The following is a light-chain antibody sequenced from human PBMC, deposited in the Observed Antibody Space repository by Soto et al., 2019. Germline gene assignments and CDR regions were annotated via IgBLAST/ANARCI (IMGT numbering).Light chain of an antibody. CDR3: QQYGSSPWT. Sequence: EIVLTQSPGTLSLSPGERATLSCRASQSLSNNFLAWYQQKPGQAPRLLIYGASTRATGIPDRFDGSGSGTDFTLTISRLDSEDFAFYYCQQYGSSPWTFVHGTKVEIK. CDR1: QSLSNNF. V-gene: IGKV3-20*01. J-gene: IGKJ1*01. CDR2: GAS.